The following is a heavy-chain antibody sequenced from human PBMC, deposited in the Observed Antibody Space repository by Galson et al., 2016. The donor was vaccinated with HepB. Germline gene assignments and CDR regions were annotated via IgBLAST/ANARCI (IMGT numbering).Heavy chain of an antibody. Sequence: SVKVSCKASGGAFDSYAINWVRQAPGQGLEWLGGIIPIFGPANYAQKFRGRVTITADESTTTAYMELTSLRSEDTAVYYCASVVYHYESGNHYAPPLGAFGIWGQGTTVTVSS. CDR2: IIPIFGPA. D-gene: IGHD3-22*01. V-gene: IGHV1-69*13. CDR3: ASVVYHYESGNHYAPPLGAFGI. CDR1: GGAFDSYA. J-gene: IGHJ3*02.